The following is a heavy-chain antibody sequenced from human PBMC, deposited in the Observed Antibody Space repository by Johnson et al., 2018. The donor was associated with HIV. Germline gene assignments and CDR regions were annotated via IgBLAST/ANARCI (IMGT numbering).Heavy chain of an antibody. CDR2: IRYDGSNK. D-gene: IGHD4-17*01. CDR3: ARDSTPWGGDYVGYAFDI. CDR1: GFSFSRYG. J-gene: IGHJ3*02. V-gene: IGHV3-30*02. Sequence: QVQLVESGGGLQQPGGSLRLSCAASGFSFSRYGMHWVRQAPGKGLEWVAFIRYDGSNKYYADSVKGRFTISRDNAKNSLSLLMNSLRPEDTAVYYCARDSTPWGGDYVGYAFDIWGQGTMVTVSS.